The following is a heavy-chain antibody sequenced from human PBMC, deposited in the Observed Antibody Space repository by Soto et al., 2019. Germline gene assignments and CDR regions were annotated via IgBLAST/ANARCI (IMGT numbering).Heavy chain of an antibody. CDR3: ARGYTGYGNFDT. CDR1: GFTFSTW. D-gene: IGHD5-12*01. J-gene: IGHJ4*02. V-gene: IGHV3-74*01. CDR2: ISNDGTTA. Sequence: PVGSLRLSCAASGFTFSTWMHWVRQAPGKGLVWVSRISNDGTTAYYADSVQGRFTISRDNAKNTLYLQMNSLRDEDTAVYYCARGYTGYGNFDTWGQGTLVTVSS.